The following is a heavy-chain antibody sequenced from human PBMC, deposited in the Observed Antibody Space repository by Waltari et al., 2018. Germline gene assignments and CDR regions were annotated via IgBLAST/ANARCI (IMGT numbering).Heavy chain of an antibody. J-gene: IGHJ4*02. CDR1: GGSISSSSYY. V-gene: IGHV4-39*07. Sequence: QLQLQESGPGLVKPSETLSLTCTVSGGSISSSSYYWGWIRQPPGKGLEWIGSIYYSGSTYYNPSLKSRVTISVDTSKNQFSLKLSSVTAADTAVYYCARDLSRIAAAGGIFFYWGQGTLVTVSS. CDR3: ARDLSRIAAAGGIFFY. D-gene: IGHD6-13*01. CDR2: IYYSGST.